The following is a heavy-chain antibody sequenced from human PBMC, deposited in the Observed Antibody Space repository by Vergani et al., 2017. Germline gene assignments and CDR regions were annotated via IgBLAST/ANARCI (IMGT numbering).Heavy chain of an antibody. D-gene: IGHD6-13*01. CDR1: GFTFSSYG. Sequence: QVQLVESGGGVVQPGGSLRLSCAASGFTFSSYGMHWVRQAPGKGLEWVAFIRYDGSNKYYADSVEGRFTISRDNSKNTLYLQMNSLRAEDTAVYYCGKVPYSSSWEGDWFDAWGQGTLVTVSS. V-gene: IGHV3-30*02. CDR2: IRYDGSNK. J-gene: IGHJ5*02. CDR3: GKVPYSSSWEGDWFDA.